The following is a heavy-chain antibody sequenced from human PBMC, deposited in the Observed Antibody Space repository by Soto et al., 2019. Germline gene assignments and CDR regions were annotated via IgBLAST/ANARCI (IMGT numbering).Heavy chain of an antibody. CDR3: ARDSDRWTYGLGSWLE. J-gene: IGHJ4*02. Sequence: QVQLVQSGAEVRKPGASVKVSCKASGYTFTEHYIHWVRQAPGQGLEWMGWVNPNGDDTNYAQKFRGRVTMTRDTSITTAYMELSRLTSDDTATYFCARDSDRWTYGLGSWLEWGQGTPVTVSS. V-gene: IGHV1-2*02. CDR1: GYTFTEHY. D-gene: IGHD3-10*01. CDR2: VNPNGDDT.